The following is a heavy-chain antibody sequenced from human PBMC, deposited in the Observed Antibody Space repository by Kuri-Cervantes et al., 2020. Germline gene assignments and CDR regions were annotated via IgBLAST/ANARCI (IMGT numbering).Heavy chain of an antibody. V-gene: IGHV4-38-2*02. Sequence: SETLSLTCTVSGYSISSGYYWGWIRQPPGKGLEWIGSINHSGSTNYNPSLKSRVTISVDTSKNQFSLKLSSVTAADTAVYYCARGLDSDYDFWSGYYPDAFDIWGQGTMVTVSS. CDR2: INHSGST. CDR1: GYSISSGYY. CDR3: ARGLDSDYDFWSGYYPDAFDI. D-gene: IGHD3-3*01. J-gene: IGHJ3*02.